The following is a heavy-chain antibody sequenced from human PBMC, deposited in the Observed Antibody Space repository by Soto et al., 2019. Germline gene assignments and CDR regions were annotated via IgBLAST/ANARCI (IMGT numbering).Heavy chain of an antibody. Sequence: LSLTCTVSGDSFSSNDYYWGWIRQPPGKGLEWIGNIYYSGSTYYNPSLKSRVTISVDTSKNQFSLKLSSVTAADTAVYYCERQRNLFYYGMDVWGQGTTVTVSS. CDR1: GDSFSSNDYY. V-gene: IGHV4-39*01. CDR2: IYYSGST. CDR3: ERQRNLFYYGMDV. J-gene: IGHJ6*02.